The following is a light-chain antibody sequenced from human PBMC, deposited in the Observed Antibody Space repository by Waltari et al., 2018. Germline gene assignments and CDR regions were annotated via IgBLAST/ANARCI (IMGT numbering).Light chain of an antibody. CDR3: QQFNSYPLI. J-gene: IGKJ4*01. V-gene: IGKV1-9*01. CDR1: QGITSH. CDR2: DAD. Sequence: DIQFTQSPSFLSASVGDSVTIPCRASQGITSHLAWFQQKAGKAPNLLIYDADTVQSGVPSRFIGSGFGTEFTLTISGLQPEDFATYSCQQFNSYPLIFGGGTKLEIK.